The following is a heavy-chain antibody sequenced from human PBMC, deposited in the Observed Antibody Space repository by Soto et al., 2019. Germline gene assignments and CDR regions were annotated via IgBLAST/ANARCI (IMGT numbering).Heavy chain of an antibody. J-gene: IGHJ4*02. Sequence: QVQLQQWGAGLLKPSETLSLTCAVYGGSFSGYYWSWIRQPPGKGLEWIGEINHSGSTNYNPSLKSRVTISVDTGENQCSLGLRSGTAADTAVYYCARGGWVRSSFDYWGQGTLVTVSS. CDR2: INHSGST. V-gene: IGHV4-34*01. D-gene: IGHD5-12*01. CDR3: ARGGWVRSSFDY. CDR1: GGSFSGYY.